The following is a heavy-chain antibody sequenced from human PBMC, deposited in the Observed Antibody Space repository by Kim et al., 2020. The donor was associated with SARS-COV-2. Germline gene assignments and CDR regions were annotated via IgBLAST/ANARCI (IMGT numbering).Heavy chain of an antibody. V-gene: IGHV1-46*01. J-gene: IGHJ4*02. D-gene: IGHD6-19*01. Sequence: SYAQKSQGRVTMTRDTSTSAVYMELSSLRSEDTAVYYCARPTGWDTYFDYWGQGTLVTVSS. CDR3: ARPTGWDTYFDY.